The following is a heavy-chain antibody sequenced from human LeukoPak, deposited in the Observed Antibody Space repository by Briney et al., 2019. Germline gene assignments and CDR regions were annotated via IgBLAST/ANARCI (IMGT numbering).Heavy chain of an antibody. D-gene: IGHD3-3*01. Sequence: ASVKVSCKASGYTFTGYYVHWVRQAPGQGLEWMGWINPNSGGTNYAQKFQGRVTMTRDTSISTAYMELSRLRSDDTAVYYCARGSHMVAIFGVVLFDYWGQGTLVTVSS. CDR2: INPNSGGT. CDR1: GYTFTGYY. J-gene: IGHJ4*02. V-gene: IGHV1-2*02. CDR3: ARGSHMVAIFGVVLFDY.